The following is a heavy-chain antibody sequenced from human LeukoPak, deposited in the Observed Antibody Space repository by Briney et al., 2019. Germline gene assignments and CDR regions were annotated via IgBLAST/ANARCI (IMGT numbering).Heavy chain of an antibody. CDR1: GGSMTSYYW. D-gene: IGHD4-17*01. J-gene: IGHJ5*02. Sequence: TLSLTCTVSGGSMTSYYWSWIRQPPGKGLEWLALIYWNDDKRYSPSLKSRLTITKDTSKNQVVLTMTNMDPVDTATYYCAHRRGDYGDENNWFDPWGQGTLVTASS. V-gene: IGHV2-5*01. CDR3: AHRRGDYGDENNWFDP. CDR2: IYWNDDK.